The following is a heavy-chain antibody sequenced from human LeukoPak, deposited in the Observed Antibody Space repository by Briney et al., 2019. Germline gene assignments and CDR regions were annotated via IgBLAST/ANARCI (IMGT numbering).Heavy chain of an antibody. V-gene: IGHV3-53*01. D-gene: IGHD3-16*01. CDR3: ARMGRDYYYYYGMDV. CDR2: IYSGGST. CDR1: GFTLNNAW. J-gene: IGHJ6*02. Sequence: GGSLRLSCAASGFTLNNAWMSWVRQAPGKGLEWVSVIYSGGSTYYADSVKGRFTISRDNSKNTLYLQMNSLRAEDTAVYYCARMGRDYYYYYGMDVWGQGTTVTVSS.